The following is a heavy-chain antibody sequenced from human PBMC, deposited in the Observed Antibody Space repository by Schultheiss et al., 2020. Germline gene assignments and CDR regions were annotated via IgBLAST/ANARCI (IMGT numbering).Heavy chain of an antibody. D-gene: IGHD5-24*01. CDR1: GFTFSNSD. Sequence: GGSLRLSCAASGFTFSNSDMNWVRQAPGKGLEWVAAISYDGSNKYYADSVKGRFTISRDNSKNTLYLQMNSLRAEDTAVYYCARDRVGGRDGYNFDYWGQGTLVTVSS. CDR2: ISYDGSNK. J-gene: IGHJ4*02. V-gene: IGHV3-30*03. CDR3: ARDRVGGRDGYNFDY.